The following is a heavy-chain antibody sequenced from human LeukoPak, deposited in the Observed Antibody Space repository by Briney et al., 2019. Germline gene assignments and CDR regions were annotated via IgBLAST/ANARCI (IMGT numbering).Heavy chain of an antibody. D-gene: IGHD3-3*01. Sequence: PGRSLRLSCVVSGFTFDDYAMHWVRQAPGKGLEWVSGISWNSGSIGYAESVKGRFTLSRDNSINTVDLQMNSLRAEDTAVYYCVKEYHSRGFGAYFDYWGQGTLVTVSS. CDR3: VKEYHSRGFGAYFDY. CDR2: ISWNSGSI. J-gene: IGHJ4*02. CDR1: GFTFDDYA. V-gene: IGHV3-9*01.